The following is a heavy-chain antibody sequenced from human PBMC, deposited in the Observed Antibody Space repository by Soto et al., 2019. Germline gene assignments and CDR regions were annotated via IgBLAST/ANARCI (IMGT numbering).Heavy chain of an antibody. CDR1: GYTFSSNG. CDR3: ARDTGYNSMAFDP. J-gene: IGHJ5*02. Sequence: ASVKVSCKASGYTFSSNGITWVRQAPGQGLEWMGWISPHNGNTNYTQKFQGRVTMTTDTSTSTAYMELRSLRSDDTAVYFCARDTGYNSMAFDPWCQGTLVTLSS. CDR2: ISPHNGNT. D-gene: IGHD2-2*01. V-gene: IGHV1-18*01.